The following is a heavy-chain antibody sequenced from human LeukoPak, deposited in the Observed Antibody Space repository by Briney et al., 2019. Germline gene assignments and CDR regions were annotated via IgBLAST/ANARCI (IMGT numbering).Heavy chain of an antibody. CDR1: GYTLTELS. CDR2: FDPEDGET. CDR3: ATSYCSSTSCYLAFDI. D-gene: IGHD2-2*01. J-gene: IGHJ3*02. V-gene: IGHV1-24*01. Sequence: ASVKVSCKVSGYTLTELSMHWVRQAPGKGLEWMGGFDPEDGETIYAQKFQGSVTMTEDTSTDTAYMELSSLRSEDTAVYYCATSYCSSTSCYLAFDIWGQGTMVTVSS.